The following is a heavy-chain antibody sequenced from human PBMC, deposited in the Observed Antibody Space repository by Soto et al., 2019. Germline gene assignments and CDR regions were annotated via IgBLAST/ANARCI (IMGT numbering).Heavy chain of an antibody. V-gene: IGHV3-11*05. CDR3: AGVGVSGVDY. J-gene: IGHJ4*02. D-gene: IGHD6-19*01. Sequence: VQLVESGGGLVKPGGSLRLYCVASGFTFSDYYMTWIRQAPGKGLEWISFISTTTNYAKYADSVKGRFTISRDNAKNSLYLQMNSLRAEDTAVYYCAGVGVSGVDYWGQGTLVTVSS. CDR1: GFTFSDYY. CDR2: ISTTTNYA.